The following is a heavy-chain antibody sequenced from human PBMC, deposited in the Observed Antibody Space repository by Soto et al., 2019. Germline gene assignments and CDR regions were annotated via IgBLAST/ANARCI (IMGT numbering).Heavy chain of an antibody. CDR1: GGSITSGDYY. D-gene: IGHD4-17*01. V-gene: IGHV4-30-4*01. CDR3: ASGSTVINTLDF. CDR2: NYYGGST. Sequence: QVQLQESGPGLVKPSQTLFLTCTVSGGSITSGDYYWSWIRQPPGKGLEWVGYNYYGGSTYYNPSLESRITISLDTAKNQFSLELTSVTAADTAVYYCASGSTVINTLDFWGQGTLVTVSS. J-gene: IGHJ4*02.